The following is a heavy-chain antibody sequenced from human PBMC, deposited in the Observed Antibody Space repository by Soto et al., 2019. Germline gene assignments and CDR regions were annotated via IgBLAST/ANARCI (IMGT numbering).Heavy chain of an antibody. CDR2: ISSSSSYI. CDR3: ARDSSVVPAAMIFAPPSHVDY. CDR1: GFTFSSYS. V-gene: IGHV3-21*01. D-gene: IGHD2-2*01. Sequence: PGGSLRLSCAASGFTFSSYSMNWVRQAPGKGLEWVSSISSSSSYIYYADSVKGRFTISRDNAKNSLYLQMNSLRAEDTAVYYCARDSSVVPAAMIFAPPSHVDYWGQGTLVTVSS. J-gene: IGHJ4*02.